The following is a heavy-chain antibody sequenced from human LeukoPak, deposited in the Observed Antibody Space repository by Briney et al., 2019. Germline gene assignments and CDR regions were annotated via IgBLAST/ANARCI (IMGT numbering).Heavy chain of an antibody. CDR2: ISGSGGST. D-gene: IGHD7-27*01. Sequence: GGSLRLSCAASGFTFSSYAMSWVRQAPGKGLEWVSAISGSGGSTYYADSVKGRFTISRDNSKNTLYLQMNSLRAEDTAVYYCAKAGMIWGLEDGMDVWGQGTTVTVSS. J-gene: IGHJ6*02. CDR3: AKAGMIWGLEDGMDV. V-gene: IGHV3-23*01. CDR1: GFTFSSYA.